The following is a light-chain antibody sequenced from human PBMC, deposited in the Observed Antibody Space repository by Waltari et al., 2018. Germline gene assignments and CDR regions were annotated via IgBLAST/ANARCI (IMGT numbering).Light chain of an antibody. Sequence: EIVLTQSPDTLSLSRVDRATLSYRAGQSVSRTLAWYQQKPDKAPRLLIYDTSSRATGVPDRFSGSVPGTDLSLTISRLEPEDFAVYYCQKYGTLPATFGQGTKVEIK. CDR1: QSVSRT. V-gene: IGKV3-20*01. J-gene: IGKJ1*01. CDR2: DTS. CDR3: QKYGTLPAT.